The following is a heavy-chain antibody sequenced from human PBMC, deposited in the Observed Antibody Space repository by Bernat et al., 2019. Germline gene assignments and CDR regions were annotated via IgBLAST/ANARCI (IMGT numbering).Heavy chain of an antibody. CDR3: ARHPRVSLWFGELGLDY. Sequence: EVQLVESGGGLVQPGGSLRLSCAASGFTFSSYSMNWVRQAPGKGLGWVSYISSSSSTIYYADSVKGRFTISRDNAKNSLYLQMNSLRDEDTAVYYCARHPRVSLWFGELGLDYWGQGTLVTVSS. CDR2: ISSSSSTI. J-gene: IGHJ4*02. D-gene: IGHD3-10*01. CDR1: GFTFSSYS. V-gene: IGHV3-48*02.